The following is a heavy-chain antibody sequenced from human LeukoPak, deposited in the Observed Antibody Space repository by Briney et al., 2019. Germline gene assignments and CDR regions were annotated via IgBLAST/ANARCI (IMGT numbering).Heavy chain of an antibody. V-gene: IGHV3-30-3*01. CDR1: GFTFSSYA. D-gene: IGHD3-10*01. J-gene: IGHJ6*02. CDR3: ARDILLWFGELSQFLPYYYYGMDV. Sequence: GGSLRLSCAASGFTFSSYAMHWVRQAPGKGLEWVAVISYDGSNKYYADSVKGRFTISRDNSKNTLYLQMNSLRAEDTAVYYCARDILLWFGELSQFLPYYYYGMDVWGQGTTVTVSS. CDR2: ISYDGSNK.